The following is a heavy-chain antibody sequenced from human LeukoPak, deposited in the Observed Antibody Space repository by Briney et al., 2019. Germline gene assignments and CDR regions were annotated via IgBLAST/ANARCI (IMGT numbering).Heavy chain of an antibody. CDR2: INTNTGNP. CDR1: GYTFTSYA. Sequence: GASVKVSCKASGYTFTSYAMNWVRQAPGQGLEWMGWINTNTGNPTYAQGFTGRFVFSLDTSVSKAYLQISSLKAEDTAVYYCARVVGCGGDCYSGISDYWGQGTLVTVSS. J-gene: IGHJ4*02. D-gene: IGHD2-21*02. V-gene: IGHV7-4-1*02. CDR3: ARVVGCGGDCYSGISDY.